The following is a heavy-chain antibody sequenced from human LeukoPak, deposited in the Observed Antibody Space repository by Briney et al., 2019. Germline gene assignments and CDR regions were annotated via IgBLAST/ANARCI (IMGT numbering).Heavy chain of an antibody. D-gene: IGHD1-1*01. CDR1: GGTFSSYA. Sequence: SVKVSCKASGGTFSSYAISWVRQALGQGLEWMGGIIPIFGTANYAQKFQGRVTITADESTSTAYMGLSSLRSEGAAVYYCARDGLEPQSPYYYYGMDVWGQGTTVTVSS. CDR3: ARDGLEPQSPYYYYGMDV. V-gene: IGHV1-69*13. CDR2: IIPIFGTA. J-gene: IGHJ6*02.